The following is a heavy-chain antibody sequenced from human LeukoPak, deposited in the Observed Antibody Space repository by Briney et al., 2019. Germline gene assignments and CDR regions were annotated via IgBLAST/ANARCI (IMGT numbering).Heavy chain of an antibody. V-gene: IGHV4-39*07. J-gene: IGHJ4*02. CDR3: ARVVVGATTGGYFDY. Sequence: SETLSLTCTVSGGSISSSSYYWGWIRQPPGKGLEWIGSIYYSGSTYYNPSLKSRVTISVDTSKNQFSLKLSSVTAADTAVYYCARVVVGATTGGYFDYWGQGTLVTVSS. CDR2: IYYSGST. D-gene: IGHD1-26*01. CDR1: GGSISSSSYY.